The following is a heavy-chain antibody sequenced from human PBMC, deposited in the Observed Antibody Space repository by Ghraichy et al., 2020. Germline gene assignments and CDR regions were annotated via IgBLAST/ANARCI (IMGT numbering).Heavy chain of an antibody. Sequence: GESLNISCVASRFPFSDYYISWIRQAPGKGLEWVTYIGRSGTSVFYADSIRGRFTVSRDNAKNSVYLHMNSLRTEDTAVYYCARGGVVYQLIQKTYFGHWGQGALVPGSS. CDR2: IGRSGTSV. CDR3: ARGGVVYQLIQKTYFGH. V-gene: IGHV3-11*01. D-gene: IGHD2-2*01. J-gene: IGHJ4*02. CDR1: RFPFSDYY.